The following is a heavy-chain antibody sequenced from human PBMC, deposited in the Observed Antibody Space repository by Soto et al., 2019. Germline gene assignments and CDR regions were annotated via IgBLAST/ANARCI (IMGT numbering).Heavy chain of an antibody. CDR1: GFTLSFYA. CDR3: AALYSSSSYYYYGTDV. D-gene: IGHD6-6*01. J-gene: IGHJ6*04. V-gene: IGHV3-23*01. CDR2: ISAGGDST. Sequence: GGSLRLSCAASGFTLSFYAMSWVRRAPGRGLEWVSTISAGGDSTYYADSVKGRFTISRDSSKNTLYLRMNSLRAEDTAVYYCAALYSSSSYYYYGTDVWGKGTSVPVSS.